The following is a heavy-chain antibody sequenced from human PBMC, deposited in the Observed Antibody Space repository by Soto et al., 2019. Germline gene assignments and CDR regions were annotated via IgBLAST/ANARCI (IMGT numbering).Heavy chain of an antibody. D-gene: IGHD6-19*01. V-gene: IGHV1-46*01. CDR3: ATYYCAREGSSGWPFDY. CDR1: GFTFTSYC. Sequence: QVQLVQSGAEVKKPGASVKVSCKTSGFTFTSYCMHWVRQAPGQGLEWMGIINPSGGGTSYAQKFHGRVTMTRDTSTSTAYMEMSSLRYEDTAMYYCATYYCAREGSSGWPFDYWGQGTLVTVSS. J-gene: IGHJ4*02. CDR2: INPSGGGT.